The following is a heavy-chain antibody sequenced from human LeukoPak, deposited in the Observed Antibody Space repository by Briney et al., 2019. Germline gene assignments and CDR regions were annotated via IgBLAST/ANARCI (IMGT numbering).Heavy chain of an antibody. J-gene: IGHJ3*02. V-gene: IGHV3-20*04. CDR1: GFTFDDYG. CDR2: INWNGGST. D-gene: IGHD3-3*01. CDR3: ARALRPGITIFGVVTIDAFDI. Sequence: GGSLRLSCAASGFTFDDYGMSWVRQAPGKGLEWVSGINWNGGSTGYADSVKGRFTISRDNAKNSLYLQINSLRAEDTALYYCARALRPGITIFGVVTIDAFDIWGQGTMVTVSS.